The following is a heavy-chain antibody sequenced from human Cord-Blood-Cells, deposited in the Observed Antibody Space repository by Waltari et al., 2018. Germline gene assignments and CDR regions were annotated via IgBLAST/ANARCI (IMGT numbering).Heavy chain of an antibody. Sequence: QVQLVQSGAEVKKPGASVKVSCKVSGYTLTELSMHWVRQAPGKGLEWRGGCDTEDGETIYAQKFQGRVTMTEDTSTDTAYVELSSLRSEDTAVYYCTTILRGYSGYDYWGQGTLVTVSS. D-gene: IGHD5-12*01. CDR3: TTILRGYSGYDY. CDR1: GYTLTELS. J-gene: IGHJ4*02. V-gene: IGHV1-24*01. CDR2: CDTEDGET.